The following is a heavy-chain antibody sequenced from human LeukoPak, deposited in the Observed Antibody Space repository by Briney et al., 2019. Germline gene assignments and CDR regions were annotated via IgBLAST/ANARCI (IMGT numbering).Heavy chain of an antibody. CDR2: ISGSGGST. Sequence: GGSLRLSCAASGFTFSSYAMSWVRQAPGKGLEWVSAISGSGGSTYYADSVKGRFTISRDNSKNTLYLQMNSLRAEDTAVYYCAKDRGANSGSYSYFDYWGQGTLVTVSS. V-gene: IGHV3-23*01. J-gene: IGHJ4*02. CDR1: GFTFSSYA. CDR3: AKDRGANSGSYSYFDY. D-gene: IGHD1-26*01.